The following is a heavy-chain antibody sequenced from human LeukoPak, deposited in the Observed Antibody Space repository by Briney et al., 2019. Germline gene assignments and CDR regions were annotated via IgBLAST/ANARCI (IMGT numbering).Heavy chain of an antibody. J-gene: IGHJ4*02. Sequence: GRSLRLSCAASGFTFSNYWMNWVRQAPGKGLEWVASIQRDGSEKYYVESVKGRFTISRGNAKNSLYLQMNSLRAEDTAVYYCARQGYSSGKWGQGTLVTVSS. V-gene: IGHV3-7*01. D-gene: IGHD6-19*01. CDR2: IQRDGSEK. CDR3: ARQGYSSGK. CDR1: GFTFSNYW.